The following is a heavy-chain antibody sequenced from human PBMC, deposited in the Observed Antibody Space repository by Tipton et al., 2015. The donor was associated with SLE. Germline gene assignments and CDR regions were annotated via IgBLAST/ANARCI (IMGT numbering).Heavy chain of an antibody. CDR1: GDSISRSPYF. D-gene: IGHD3-3*01. CDR3: ASSPGVTLFRVVTYFDL. CDR2: IFHSGNT. Sequence: TLSLTCTVSGDSISRSPYFWGWIRQPPGKGPEWIGNIFHSGNTYYNPSLRSRVTMSVDTSKHQFSLNVRSVTAADTAVYYCASSPGVTLFRVVTYFDLWGQGILVTVSS. V-gene: IGHV4-39*07. J-gene: IGHJ4*02.